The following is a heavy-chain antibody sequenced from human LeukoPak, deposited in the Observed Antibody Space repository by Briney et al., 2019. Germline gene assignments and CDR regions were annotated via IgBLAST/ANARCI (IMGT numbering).Heavy chain of an antibody. V-gene: IGHV1-69*13. J-gene: IGHJ4*02. CDR1: GGTFSSYA. Sequence: ASVKVSCKASGGTFSSYAISWVRQAPGQGLEWMGGIIPIFGTANYAQKFQGRVTITADESTSTAYMELSSLRSEDTAVYYCARRYSGYDGIDYFDYWGQGTLVTVSS. CDR3: ARRYSGYDGIDYFDY. D-gene: IGHD5-12*01. CDR2: IIPIFGTA.